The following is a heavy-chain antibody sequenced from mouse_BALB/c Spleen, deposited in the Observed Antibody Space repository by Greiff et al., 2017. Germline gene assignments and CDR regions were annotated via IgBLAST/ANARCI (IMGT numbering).Heavy chain of an antibody. CDR2: IDPANGNT. J-gene: IGHJ4*01. V-gene: IGHV14-3*02. CDR3: AVYYYGSSYGAMDY. CDR1: GFNIKDTY. D-gene: IGHD1-1*01. Sequence: VQLQQSGAELVKPGASVKLSCTASGFNIKDTYMHWVKQRPEQGLEWIGRIDPANGNTKYDPKFQGKATIPADTSSNTAYLQLSSLTSEDTAVYYCAVYYYGSSYGAMDYWGQGTSVTVSS.